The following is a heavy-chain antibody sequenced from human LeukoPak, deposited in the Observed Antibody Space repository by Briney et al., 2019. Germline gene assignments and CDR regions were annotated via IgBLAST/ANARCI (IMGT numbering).Heavy chain of an antibody. CDR1: GGSISSSNW. V-gene: IGHV4-4*02. D-gene: IGHD5-18*01. J-gene: IGHJ4*02. CDR2: IYHSGST. Sequence: SETLSLTCAVSGGSISSSNWWSWVRQPPGKGLEWIGEIYHSGSTNYNPSLKSRVTISVDKSKNQFSLKLSSVTAADTAVYYCASRGLRYSYGYSYWGQGTLVTVSS. CDR3: ASRGLRYSYGYSY.